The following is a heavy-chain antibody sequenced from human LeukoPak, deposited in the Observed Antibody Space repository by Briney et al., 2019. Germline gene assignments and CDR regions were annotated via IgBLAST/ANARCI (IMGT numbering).Heavy chain of an antibody. V-gene: IGHV3-74*01. D-gene: IGHD1-26*01. CDR2: INSDASVT. CDR1: GFTFSNYW. CDR3: ARDKSVGANWFDP. Sequence: PWGSLRLSCAASGFTFSNYWMHWVRQTPGKGLVWVSRINSDASVTTYADSVKGRFTISRDNAKNSLYLQMNSLRAEDTAVYYCARDKSVGANWFDPWDQGTLVTVSS. J-gene: IGHJ5*02.